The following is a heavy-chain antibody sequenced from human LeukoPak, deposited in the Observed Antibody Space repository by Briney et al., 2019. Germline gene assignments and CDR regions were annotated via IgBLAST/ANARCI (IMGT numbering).Heavy chain of an antibody. CDR3: ARGAAMNDY. J-gene: IGHJ4*02. Sequence: TSETLSLTCAVYGGSFSGYYWSWIRQPPGKGLEWIGEINHSGSTNYNPSLKSRVTISVDTSKNQFSLKLSSVTAADTAVYYCARGAAMNDYWGQGTLVTVSS. CDR1: GGSFSGYY. D-gene: IGHD5-18*01. CDR2: INHSGST. V-gene: IGHV4-34*01.